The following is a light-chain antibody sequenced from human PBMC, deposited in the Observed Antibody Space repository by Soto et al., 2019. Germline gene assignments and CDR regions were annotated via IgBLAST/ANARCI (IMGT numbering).Light chain of an antibody. CDR3: SSYTSSSTLL. CDR2: DVS. CDR1: SSDVGGYNY. Sequence: QSALTQPASESGSPGQSITISCTGTSSDVGGYNYVSWYQQHPGKAPKLMIYDVSNRPSGVSNRFSGSKSGNTASLTISGLQAEYEADYYCSSYTSSSTLLFGGGTKVTVL. V-gene: IGLV2-14*01. J-gene: IGLJ2*01.